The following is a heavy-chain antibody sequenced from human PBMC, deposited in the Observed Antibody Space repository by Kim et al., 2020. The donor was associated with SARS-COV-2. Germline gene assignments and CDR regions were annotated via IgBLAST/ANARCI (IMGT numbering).Heavy chain of an antibody. CDR3: ATEASGWYGMDV. J-gene: IGHJ6*02. V-gene: IGHV1-3*01. CDR2: INAGDTNT. D-gene: IGHD6-19*01. Sequence: ASVKVSCKASGYTFTNYAIHWVRQAPGQSLEWRGWINAGDTNTKYSQKFQGRVTIVRDTSATTTYMELSSLRSEDTAMYYCATEASGWYGMDVWGQGTTVTVSS. CDR1: GYTFTNYA.